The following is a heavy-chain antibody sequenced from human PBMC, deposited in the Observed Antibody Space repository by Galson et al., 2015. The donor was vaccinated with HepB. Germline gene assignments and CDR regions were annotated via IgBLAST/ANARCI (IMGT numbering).Heavy chain of an antibody. CDR3: SRVGHYDSSGNYTGDY. V-gene: IGHV3-49*03. CDR2: IRTNGYGGTT. CDR1: GFTFADYP. J-gene: IGHJ4*02. Sequence: SLRLSCATSGFTFADYPMSWFRQAPGKGLEWVGYIRTNGYGGTTEYAASVKGRFTISRDDSKSIAYLQMNSLKIEDTAVYFCSRVGHYDSSGNYTGDYWGQGTLVTVSS. D-gene: IGHD3-22*01.